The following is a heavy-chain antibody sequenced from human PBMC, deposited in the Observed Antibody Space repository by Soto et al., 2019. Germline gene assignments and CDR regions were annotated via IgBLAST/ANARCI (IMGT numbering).Heavy chain of an antibody. D-gene: IGHD2-2*02. J-gene: IGHJ4*02. V-gene: IGHV4-31*03. Sequence: SETLSLTCTVSGGSISSGVYYWSWIRQHPGKGLEWIGYIYYSGSTYYNPSLKSRVTISVDTSNNQLSLKLRSVTAADTAVYYCASSFTVPAAIGYWGQGTLVTVSS. CDR3: ASSFTVPAAIGY. CDR2: IYYSGST. CDR1: GGSISSGVYY.